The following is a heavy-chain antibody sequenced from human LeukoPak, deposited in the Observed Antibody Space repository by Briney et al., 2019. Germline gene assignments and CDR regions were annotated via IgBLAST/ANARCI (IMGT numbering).Heavy chain of an antibody. Sequence: PGGSLRLSCAASGFTFNDYAMSWVRQAPGKGLERISSISSSGGSTFDADSVKGRSTISRDNSKNTLYLQMNSLRVEDTAIYYCAKYDLSSSWTRTGFDYWGQGTLVTVSS. D-gene: IGHD6-13*01. J-gene: IGHJ4*02. CDR2: ISSSGGST. CDR3: AKYDLSSSWTRTGFDY. V-gene: IGHV3-23*01. CDR1: GFTFNDYA.